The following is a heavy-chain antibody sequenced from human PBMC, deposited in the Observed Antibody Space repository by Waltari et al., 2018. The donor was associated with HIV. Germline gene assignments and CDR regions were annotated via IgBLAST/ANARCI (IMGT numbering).Heavy chain of an antibody. CDR3: ASLGGEWLRGYYFDY. D-gene: IGHD5-12*01. CDR2: IIPIFGTA. CDR1: GGTFSSYA. J-gene: IGHJ4*02. Sequence: QVQLVQSGAEGKKPGSSVKVSCKASGGTFSSYAHSWVRTAPGQGLEWMGGIIPIFGTANYAQKFQGRVTITADESTSTAYMELSSLRSEDTAVYYCASLGGEWLRGYYFDYWGQGTLVTVSS. V-gene: IGHV1-69*01.